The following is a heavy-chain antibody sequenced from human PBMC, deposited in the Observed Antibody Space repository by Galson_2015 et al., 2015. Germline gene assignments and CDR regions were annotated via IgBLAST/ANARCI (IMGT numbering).Heavy chain of an antibody. CDR3: ASGYYYDSSGYYPITTKVDY. CDR1: GYSISSGYY. D-gene: IGHD3-22*01. J-gene: IGHJ4*02. CDR2: IYHSGST. V-gene: IGHV4-38-2*02. Sequence: ETLSLTCTVSGYSISSGYYWGWIRQPPGKGLEWIGSIYHSGSTYYNPSLKSRVTISVDTSKNQFSLKLSSVTAADTAVYYCASGYYYDSSGYYPITTKVDYWGQGTLVTVSS.